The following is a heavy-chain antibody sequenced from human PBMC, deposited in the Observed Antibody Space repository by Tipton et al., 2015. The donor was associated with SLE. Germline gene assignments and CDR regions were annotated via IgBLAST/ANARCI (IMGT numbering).Heavy chain of an antibody. CDR3: AREGRTVSRAFDM. Sequence: TLSLTCTVSGGSISSHYWTWIRQPPGKGLEWIGYFYYSGNAKYNPSLKRRVTISGDTSKNQFSLKLSSVTAADTAVYFCAREGRTVSRAFDMWGQGTMVTVS. D-gene: IGHD4-11*01. J-gene: IGHJ3*02. CDR1: GGSISSHY. CDR2: FYYSGNA. V-gene: IGHV4-59*11.